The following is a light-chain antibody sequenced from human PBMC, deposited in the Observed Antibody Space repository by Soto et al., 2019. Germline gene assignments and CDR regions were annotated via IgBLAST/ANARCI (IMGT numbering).Light chain of an antibody. J-gene: IGKJ1*01. CDR1: QSVSSNY. CDR3: QQYGSSPWT. Sequence: EIVLTQSPGTLSLSPGERDTLSCRASQSVSSNYLAWYQQKPGQAPRPLIYGASSRATGIPDRFSGSGAGTDFTLTISRLESEDFAVYYCQQYGSSPWTFGQGTKVDIK. V-gene: IGKV3-20*01. CDR2: GAS.